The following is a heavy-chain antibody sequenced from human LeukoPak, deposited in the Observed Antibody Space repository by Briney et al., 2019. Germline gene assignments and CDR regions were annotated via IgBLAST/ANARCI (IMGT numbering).Heavy chain of an antibody. Sequence: ASVEVSCKASGYTFTSYGISWVRQAPGQGLEWMGWISAYNGNTNYAQKLQGRVTMTTDTSTSTAYMELRSLRSDDTAVYYCARKKVTSIAARRDRQGYYFYYWGQGTLVTVSS. CDR3: ARKKVTSIAARRDRQGYYFYY. D-gene: IGHD6-6*01. CDR1: GYTFTSYG. CDR2: ISAYNGNT. V-gene: IGHV1-18*01. J-gene: IGHJ4*01.